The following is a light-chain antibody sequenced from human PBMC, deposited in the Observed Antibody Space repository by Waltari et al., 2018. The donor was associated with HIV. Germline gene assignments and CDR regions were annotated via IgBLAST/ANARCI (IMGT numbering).Light chain of an antibody. CDR1: QSVGTS. CDR3: QQADNFPHT. Sequence: DTQKTQSPSSASASAGDRVPVTCRASQSVGTSVAWYQQKPDRTPKLVIFEASRLQTGVPSRFSGSGSGTYFTLTITSLQPEDLATYYCQQADNFPHTFGQGT. J-gene: IGKJ2*01. V-gene: IGKV1-12*01. CDR2: EAS.